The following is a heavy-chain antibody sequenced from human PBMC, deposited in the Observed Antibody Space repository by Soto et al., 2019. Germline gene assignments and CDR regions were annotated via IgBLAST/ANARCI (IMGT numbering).Heavy chain of an antibody. J-gene: IGHJ6*04. Sequence: SETLSLTCTVSGGSIRSGGYYLSWVRQNPRRGLEWIGNIYYSGNTYYNPSLKSRLTISVDTSKNQFSLSLSSVTAADTAVYYCARDRLMATAGTARHYFGLEVWGEGTTVTVSP. CDR3: ARDRLMATAGTARHYFGLEV. V-gene: IGHV4-31*03. CDR2: IYYSGNT. CDR1: GGSIRSGGYY. D-gene: IGHD5-18*01.